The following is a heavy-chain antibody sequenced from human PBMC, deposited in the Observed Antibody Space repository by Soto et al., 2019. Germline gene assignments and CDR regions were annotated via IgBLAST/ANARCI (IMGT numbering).Heavy chain of an antibody. D-gene: IGHD3-22*01. CDR1: GYTFTGYY. V-gene: IGHV1-2*04. J-gene: IGHJ6*02. CDR3: ARAGVQYYYDSRGYFHYYYYGMDV. CDR2: INPNSGGT. Sequence: ASVKVSCKASGYTFTGYYMHWVRQAPGQGLEWMGWINPNSGGTNYAQKFQGWVTMTRDTSISTAYMELSRLRSDDTAVYYCARAGVQYYYDSRGYFHYYYYGMDVWGQGTTVTVSS.